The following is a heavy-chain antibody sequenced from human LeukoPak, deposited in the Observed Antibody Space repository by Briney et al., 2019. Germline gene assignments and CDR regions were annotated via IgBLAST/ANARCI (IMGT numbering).Heavy chain of an antibody. J-gene: IGHJ4*02. CDR3: ARAFGSVD. D-gene: IGHD3-10*01. CDR2: IYYSGST. Sequence: SETLSLTCTVSGGSISSSCYYWGWLRQPPGKGLEWFGSIYYSGSTYYNPSLKSRVTISVDTSKNQFSLKLSSVTAADTAVYYCARAFGSVDWGQGTVVTVSS. CDR1: GGSISSSCYY. V-gene: IGHV4-39*07.